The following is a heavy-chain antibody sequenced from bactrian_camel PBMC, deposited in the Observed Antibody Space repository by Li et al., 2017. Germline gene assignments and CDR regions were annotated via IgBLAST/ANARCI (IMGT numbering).Heavy chain of an antibody. CDR2: IHSDGSNT. J-gene: IGHJ4*01. V-gene: IGHV3S7*01. D-gene: IGHD7*01. CDR3: ATDLNWQNY. Sequence: HVQLVESRGGLVQPGGVLRLSCSVAGFTFSDYAMSWVRQAPGKGLEWVSSIHSDGSNTHYADSVKGRFTSSRDDGKSTVYLQMNSLKSEDTALYYCATDLNWQNYWGQGTQVTVS. CDR1: GFTFSDYA.